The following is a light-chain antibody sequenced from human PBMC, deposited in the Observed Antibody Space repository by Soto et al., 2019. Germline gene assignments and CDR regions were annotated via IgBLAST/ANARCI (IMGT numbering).Light chain of an antibody. Sequence: DIRITQSNSTLSASIGDRVTSTCLASQSITTFLAWYQQKPGKAPQILIYGASTLQSGVPSRFSGSGSGTDFTLTISSLQPEDFATYYCQQLNSYPSTFGQGTRLEIK. CDR3: QQLNSYPST. CDR2: GAS. V-gene: IGKV1-5*01. CDR1: QSITTF. J-gene: IGKJ5*01.